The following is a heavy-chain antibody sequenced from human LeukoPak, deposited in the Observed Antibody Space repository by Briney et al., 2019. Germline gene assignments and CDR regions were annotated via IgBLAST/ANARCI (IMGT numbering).Heavy chain of an antibody. CDR3: ARGEGSSQLLWFGGRPADWFDP. J-gene: IGHJ5*02. V-gene: IGHV4-4*07. CDR1: GGSISSYY. CDR2: IYTSGNT. D-gene: IGHD3-10*01. Sequence: SETLSLTCTVSGGSISSYYWSWLRQPAGKGLEWIGRIYTSGNTNYNPSLKSRVTVSVDTSKNQFSLKLSSVTAADTAVYYCARGEGSSQLLWFGGRPADWFDPWGQGTLVTVSS.